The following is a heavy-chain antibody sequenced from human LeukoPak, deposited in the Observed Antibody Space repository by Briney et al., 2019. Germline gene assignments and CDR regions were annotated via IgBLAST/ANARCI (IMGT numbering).Heavy chain of an antibody. V-gene: IGHV4-59*08. CDR1: DVSIKNYY. CDR3: ARQAVIIPTGMEGPWFDP. D-gene: IGHD2/OR15-2a*01. J-gene: IGHJ5*02. Sequence: SETLSLTCTVSDVSIKNYYWSWIRQPPGKGLEWIANIYYAGSSNYNPSLKSRVSVSIDASKNQLSLKLTSVTAADTAIYYCARQAVIIPTGMEGPWFDPWGQGTLVAVSS. CDR2: IYYAGSS.